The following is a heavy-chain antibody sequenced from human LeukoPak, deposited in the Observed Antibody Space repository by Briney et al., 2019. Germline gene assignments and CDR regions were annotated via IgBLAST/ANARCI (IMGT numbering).Heavy chain of an antibody. CDR2: ISNSGGST. CDR3: ARGLMS. Sequence: GGSLRLSCAASRVSFSTYAMTSVRQAPGKGLEWVSTISNSGGSTFYADSVKGRFTISRDNSKNTLYLQMNSLRADDTALYYCARGLMSWGQGTLVTVSS. CDR1: RVSFSTYA. V-gene: IGHV3-23*01. J-gene: IGHJ4*02. D-gene: IGHD3-10*02.